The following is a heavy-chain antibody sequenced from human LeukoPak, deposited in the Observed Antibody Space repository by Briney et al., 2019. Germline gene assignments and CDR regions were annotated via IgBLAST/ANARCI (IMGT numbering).Heavy chain of an antibody. D-gene: IGHD2/OR15-2a*01. Sequence: PGGSLRLSCAASGFTFSSYSMQWVRQAPGEGLVWVSRIGGDGTATTYADSVKGRFTISRDNAKNTLYLQMNSLRAEDTAIYYCVRDHNFLIDYWGQGALVTVSS. CDR1: GFTFSSYS. J-gene: IGHJ4*02. CDR2: IGGDGTAT. V-gene: IGHV3-74*01. CDR3: VRDHNFLIDY.